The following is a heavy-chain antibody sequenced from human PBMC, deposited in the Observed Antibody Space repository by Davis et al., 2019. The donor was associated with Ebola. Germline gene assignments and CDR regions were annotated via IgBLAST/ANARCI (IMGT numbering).Heavy chain of an antibody. J-gene: IGHJ4*02. CDR1: GYTFTGYY. CDR3: ARDSNRYRKHIDY. V-gene: IGHV1-46*01. CDR2: INPSGGST. D-gene: IGHD3-9*01. Sequence: AASVKVSCKASGYTFTGYYMHWVRQAPGQGLEWMGIINPSGGSTSYAQKFQGRVTMTRDTSTSTAYMELRSLRSDDTAVYYCARDSNRYRKHIDYWGQGTLVTVSS.